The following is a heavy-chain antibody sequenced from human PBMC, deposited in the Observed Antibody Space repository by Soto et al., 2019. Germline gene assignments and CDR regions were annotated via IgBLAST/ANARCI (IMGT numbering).Heavy chain of an antibody. V-gene: IGHV4-34*01. D-gene: IGHD1-1*01. CDR1: GWSFSVHY. Sequence: PSETLSLTCTVYGWSFSVHYWSWIRQPPGKGLEWIGEINHSGSTNYNPSLKGRATLSIDTSQNLISLKLKSATAADTAVYFCARARGQRHRNAFLVWGQGTMVTVSS. CDR2: INHSGST. J-gene: IGHJ3*01. CDR3: ARARGQRHRNAFLV.